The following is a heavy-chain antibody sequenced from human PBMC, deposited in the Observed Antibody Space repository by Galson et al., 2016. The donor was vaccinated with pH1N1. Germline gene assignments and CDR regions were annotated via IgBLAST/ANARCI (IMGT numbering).Heavy chain of an antibody. CDR1: GYTFTNYA. Sequence: SVKVSCKASGYTFTNYAMNWVRQAPGQGLEWMGWINTNTGNPTYVQGFTGRFVFSLDTSVSTAYLQISGLKAEDTAVYYCARAGDGRLHVGELFGGRYTYYGMDVWGQGTTVTVSS. V-gene: IGHV7-4-1*02. CDR3: ARAGDGRLHVGELFGGRYTYYGMDV. J-gene: IGHJ6*02. CDR2: INTNTGNP. D-gene: IGHD3-16*01.